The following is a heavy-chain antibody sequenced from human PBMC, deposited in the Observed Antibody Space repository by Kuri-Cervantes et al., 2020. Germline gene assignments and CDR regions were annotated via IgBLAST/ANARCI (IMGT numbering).Heavy chain of an antibody. J-gene: IGHJ6*02. D-gene: IGHD4-17*01. CDR1: GFTFSSYD. V-gene: IGHV3-13*01. Sequence: GGSLRLSCAASGFTFSSYDMHWVRQATGKGLEWVSAIGTAGDTYYPGSVKGRFTISRENAKNSLYLQMNSLRAGDTAVYYCASTVTTFYGMDVWGQGTTVTVSS. CDR3: ASTVTTFYGMDV. CDR2: IGTAGDT.